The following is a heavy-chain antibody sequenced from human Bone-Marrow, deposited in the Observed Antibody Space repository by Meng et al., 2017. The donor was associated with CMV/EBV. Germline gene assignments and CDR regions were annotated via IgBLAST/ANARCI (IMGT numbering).Heavy chain of an antibody. J-gene: IGHJ4*02. Sequence: ASVKVSCKASGYTFTSYYMHWVRQAPGQGLEWMGIINPSGGSTSYAQKFQGRVTMTRDTSTSTVYMELSSLRSEDTAVYYCARPSYSHTQEAHFEYWGQGNRVTGSS. CDR1: GYTFTSYY. CDR2: INPSGGST. V-gene: IGHV1-46*01. CDR3: ARPSYSHTQEAHFEY. D-gene: IGHD4-11*01.